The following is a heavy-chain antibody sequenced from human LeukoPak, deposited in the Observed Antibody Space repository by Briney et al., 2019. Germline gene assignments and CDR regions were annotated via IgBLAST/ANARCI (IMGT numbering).Heavy chain of an antibody. J-gene: IGHJ3*02. CDR3: ASTIFGVVTHDAFDI. CDR2: INSSSSYT. CDR1: GFTFSNYY. V-gene: IGHV3-11*06. Sequence: KTGGSLRLSCAASGFTFSNYYMSWIRQAPGKGLEWVSYINSSSSYTNYADSVKGRFTISRDNAKNSLYLQMNGLRAEDTAVYYCASTIFGVVTHDAFDIWGQGTMVTVSS. D-gene: IGHD3-3*01.